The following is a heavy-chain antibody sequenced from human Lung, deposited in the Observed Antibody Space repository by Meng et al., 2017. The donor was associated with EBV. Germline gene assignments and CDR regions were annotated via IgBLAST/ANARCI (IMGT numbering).Heavy chain of an antibody. J-gene: IGHJ4*02. CDR3: AREWCSGGSCYPDY. CDR1: IGSRSGYY. CDR2: IHYSGSA. V-gene: IGHV4-34*02. D-gene: IGHD2-15*01. Sequence: QGVLEQLGAGLVKPAETRSLAGGVFIGSRSGYYWSWIRQPPGKGLEWIGYIHYSGSAFYSPSLKSRVTMSVDTSKNQFSLKLSSVTAADTAVYYCAREWCSGGSCYPDYWGQGTLVTVSS.